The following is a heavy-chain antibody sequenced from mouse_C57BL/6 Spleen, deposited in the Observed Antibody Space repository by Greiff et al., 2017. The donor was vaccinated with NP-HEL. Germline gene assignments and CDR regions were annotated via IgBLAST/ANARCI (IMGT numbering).Heavy chain of an antibody. CDR1: GYAFSSYW. V-gene: IGHV1-80*01. D-gene: IGHD2-1*01. J-gene: IGHJ1*03. CDR3: ARPSRYGNYVYWYFDD. Sequence: QVQLKESGAELVKPGASVKISCKASGYAFSSYWMNWVKQRPGKGLEWIGQIYPGDGDTNYNGKFKGKATLTADKSSSTAYMQLSSLTSEDSAVYFSARPSRYGNYVYWYFDDWGKGTTVTVSS. CDR2: IYPGDGDT.